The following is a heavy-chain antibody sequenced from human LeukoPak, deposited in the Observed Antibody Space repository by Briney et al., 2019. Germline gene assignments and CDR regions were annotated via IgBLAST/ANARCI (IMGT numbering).Heavy chain of an antibody. Sequence: PGGPLRLSCAASGFTFSSYWMHWVRQAPGKGLVWVSRISTDGSSTSYADSVKGRFTISRDNAKNTLYLQMNSLRSEDTAVYYCARSPFGDEFNWFDPWGQGTLVTVSS. CDR1: GFTFSSYW. CDR3: ARSPFGDEFNWFDP. CDR2: ISTDGSST. V-gene: IGHV3-74*01. D-gene: IGHD3-10*01. J-gene: IGHJ5*02.